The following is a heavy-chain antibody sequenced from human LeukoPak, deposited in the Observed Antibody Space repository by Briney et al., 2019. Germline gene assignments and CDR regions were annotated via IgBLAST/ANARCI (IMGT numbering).Heavy chain of an antibody. CDR1: GFTFSSYG. D-gene: IGHD3-22*01. J-gene: IGHJ4*02. CDR2: IRYDGSNK. V-gene: IGHV3-30*02. CDR3: AKRRIYDSSGYYFDY. Sequence: PGRSLRLSCAASGFTFSSYGMHWVRQAPGKGLEWVAFIRYDGSNKYYADSVKGRFTISRDNSKNTLYLQMNSLRAEDTAVYYCAKRRIYDSSGYYFDYWGQGTLVTVSS.